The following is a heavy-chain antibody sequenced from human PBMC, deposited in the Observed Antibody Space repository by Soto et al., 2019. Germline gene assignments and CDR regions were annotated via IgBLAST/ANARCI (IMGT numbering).Heavy chain of an antibody. CDR1: GGSISSGDYY. Sequence: QVQLQESGPGLVKPSQTLSLTCTVSGGSISSGDYYWSWIRQPPGKGLEWIGYIYYSGSTYYNPSFKSRVTISVDTSKNHFSLKLSSVTAANTAVYYCARVTTDENYYYYGMDVWGQGTTVTVSS. CDR2: IYYSGST. J-gene: IGHJ6*02. CDR3: ARVTTDENYYYYGMDV. V-gene: IGHV4-30-4*01. D-gene: IGHD4-17*01.